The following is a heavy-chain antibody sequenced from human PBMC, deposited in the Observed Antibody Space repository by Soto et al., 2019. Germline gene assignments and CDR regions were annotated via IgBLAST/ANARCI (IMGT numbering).Heavy chain of an antibody. CDR3: AADRYSSGWVNYYYYGMDV. D-gene: IGHD6-19*01. CDR2: IVVGSGNT. V-gene: IGHV1-58*01. J-gene: IGHJ6*02. CDR1: GFTFTSSA. Sequence: SVKVSCKASGFTFTSSAVQWVRQARGQRLEWIGWIVVGSGNTNYAQKFQERVTITRDMSTSTAYMELSSLRSEDTAVYYCAADRYSSGWVNYYYYGMDVWGQGPTVTVSS.